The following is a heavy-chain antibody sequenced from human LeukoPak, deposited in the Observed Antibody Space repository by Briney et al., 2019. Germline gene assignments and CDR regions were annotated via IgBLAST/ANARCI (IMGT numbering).Heavy chain of an antibody. CDR2: IYYSGST. Sequence: SETLSLTCAVYGGSFSGYYWSWIRQPPGKGLEWIGYIYYSGSTNYNPSLKSRVTISVDTSKNQFSLKLSSVTAADTAVYYCARVKSGSRDFDYWGQGTLVTVSS. V-gene: IGHV4-59*12. CDR3: ARVKSGSRDFDY. CDR1: GGSFSGYY. J-gene: IGHJ4*02.